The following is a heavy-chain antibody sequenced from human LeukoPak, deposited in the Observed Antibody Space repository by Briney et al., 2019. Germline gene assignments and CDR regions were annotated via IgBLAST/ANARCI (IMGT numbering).Heavy chain of an antibody. Sequence: SETLSLTCTVSGGSISSSSYYWGWIRQPPGKGLEWIGSIYYSGSTYYNPSLKSRVTISVDTSKNQFSLKLSSVTAADTAVYYCARVTTDAFDMGAKGQWSPSLQ. V-gene: IGHV4-39*07. CDR1: GGSISSSSYY. D-gene: IGHD4-17*01. J-gene: IGHJ3*02. CDR2: IYYSGST. CDR3: ARVTTDAFDM.